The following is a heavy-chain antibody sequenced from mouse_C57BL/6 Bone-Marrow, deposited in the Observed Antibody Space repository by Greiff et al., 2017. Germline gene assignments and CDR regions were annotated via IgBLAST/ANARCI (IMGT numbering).Heavy chain of an antibody. V-gene: IGHV14-1*01. CDR2: IDPEDGYT. J-gene: IGHJ2*01. Sequence: VHVMQSGAELVRPGASVKLSCAASGFNIKDYYMPWVPQRPDQGLEWIGRIDPEDGYTEYAPTFQGKATMTADTSSNTAYLQLSSLTSEDTAAYYCTTAFDYWGQGTTLTVSS. CDR3: TTAFDY. CDR1: GFNIKDYY.